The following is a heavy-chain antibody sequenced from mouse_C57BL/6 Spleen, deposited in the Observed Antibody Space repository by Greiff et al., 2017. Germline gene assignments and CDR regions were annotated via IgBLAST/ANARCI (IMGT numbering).Heavy chain of an antibody. V-gene: IGHV1-82*01. CDR2: IYPGDGDT. Sequence: VQLQQSGPELVKPGASVKISCKASGYAFSSSWMNWVKQRPGKGLEWIGRIYPGDGDTNYNGKFKGKATLHADKSSSTAYMQLSSLTSEDSAVYFCARTKGGSLYFDYWGQGTTLTVSS. CDR3: ARTKGGSLYFDY. CDR1: GYAFSSSW. J-gene: IGHJ2*01. D-gene: IGHD1-3*01.